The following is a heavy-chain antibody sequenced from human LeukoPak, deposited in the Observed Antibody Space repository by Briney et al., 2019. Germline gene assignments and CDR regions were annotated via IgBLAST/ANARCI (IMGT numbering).Heavy chain of an antibody. CDR2: IYSGGST. J-gene: IGHJ6*04. CDR1: GFTVSSNY. D-gene: IGHD2-15*01. Sequence: GGSLRLSCAASGFTVSSNYMSWVRQAPGRGLEWVSGIYSGGSTYSAASVNGRFIITRENSTNTLYLQMNSLGAEDTAVDYCARDRRSGGFRRYGMDFWGKGTTVTVSS. CDR3: ARDRRSGGFRRYGMDF. V-gene: IGHV3-53*01.